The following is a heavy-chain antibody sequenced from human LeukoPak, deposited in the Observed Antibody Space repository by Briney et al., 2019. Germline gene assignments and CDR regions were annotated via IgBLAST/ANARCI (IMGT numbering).Heavy chain of an antibody. J-gene: IGHJ4*02. D-gene: IGHD3-22*01. V-gene: IGHV1-2*02. CDR1: GYTFTGYY. CDR2: INPNSGDT. Sequence: GASVKVSCKASGYTFTGYYMHWVRQAPGQGLEWMGWINPNSGDTNYAQKFQGRVTMTRDTSTTTVYMELSSLRSEDTAVYYCARGDYYDSSGYSHTDYWGQGTLVTVSS. CDR3: ARGDYYDSSGYSHTDY.